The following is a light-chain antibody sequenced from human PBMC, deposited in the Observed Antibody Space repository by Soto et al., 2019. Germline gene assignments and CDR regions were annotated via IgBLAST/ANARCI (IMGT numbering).Light chain of an antibody. V-gene: IGKV3D-20*02. Sequence: EIVLTQSPGTLYLSPGERATLSCRASQSVSNNYLAWYQQKPGQAPRLLIYGASTRATGIPARFSGSGSGTDFTLTISSLEAEDFAVYYCQQRSIWPLTFGQGTRLEI. CDR1: QSVSNNY. J-gene: IGKJ5*01. CDR3: QQRSIWPLT. CDR2: GAS.